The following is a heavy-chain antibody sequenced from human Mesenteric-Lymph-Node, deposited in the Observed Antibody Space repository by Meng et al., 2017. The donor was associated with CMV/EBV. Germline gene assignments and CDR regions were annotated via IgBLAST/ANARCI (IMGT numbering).Heavy chain of an antibody. D-gene: IGHD6-13*01. V-gene: IGHV4-39*07. CDR2: IDNTGTT. J-gene: IGHJ5*02. Sequence: ITSSSYYWGWIRQPPGKGLEWIGSIDNTGTTYFNPSLQSRLTMSVDRSENQFSLRLNSVTAADTAVYYCVRDRAESSTFFRPNWFDPWGQGTLVTVSS. CDR1: ITSSSYY. CDR3: VRDRAESSTFFRPNWFDP.